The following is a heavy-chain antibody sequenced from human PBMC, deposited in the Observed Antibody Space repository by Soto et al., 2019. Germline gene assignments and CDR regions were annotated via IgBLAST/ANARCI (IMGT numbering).Heavy chain of an antibody. J-gene: IGHJ4*02. CDR1: GFTFNTFA. CDR2: LSGSGSLS. Sequence: EVLLLESGGGLVQPGGSLRLSCVVSGFTFNTFAMTWVRQAPGKGLEWVSALSGSGSLSYYADSVTGRFTISRDNSKNTLYLHMNTLRVDETAVYFCARDRGGALDSWGQGTLVTVSS. D-gene: IGHD3-10*01. V-gene: IGHV3-23*01. CDR3: ARDRGGALDS.